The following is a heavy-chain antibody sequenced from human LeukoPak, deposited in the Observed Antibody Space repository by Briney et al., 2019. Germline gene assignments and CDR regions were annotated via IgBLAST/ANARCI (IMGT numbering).Heavy chain of an antibody. CDR1: GFIFSNAW. V-gene: IGHV3-15*01. D-gene: IGHD7-27*01. CDR2: IKSKAQGGSI. Sequence: GGSLRLSCAASGFIFSNAWMSWVRQSPGKGLEWIGRIKSKAQGGSIAYAAPLKGRFTISRDDSRDILYLQMGSPETEDTGVYYCGTGDAFDIWGQGTMVTVSS. J-gene: IGHJ3*02. CDR3: GTGDAFDI.